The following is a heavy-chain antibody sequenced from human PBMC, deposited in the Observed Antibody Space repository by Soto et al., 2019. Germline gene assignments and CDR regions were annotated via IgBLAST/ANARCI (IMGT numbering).Heavy chain of an antibody. J-gene: IGHJ5*01. V-gene: IGHV3-74*01. Sequence: GGSLRLSCAASGFSFSTYWMHWVRQVPGKGLEWVSRINSDGRRTNYADSVKGRFTISRENAKNTLYLQMNSLRAEDTAVYSCARDSGYSSKWYDSWGQGTLVTVSS. D-gene: IGHD5-12*01. CDR1: GFSFSTYW. CDR2: INSDGRRT. CDR3: ARDSGYSSKWYDS.